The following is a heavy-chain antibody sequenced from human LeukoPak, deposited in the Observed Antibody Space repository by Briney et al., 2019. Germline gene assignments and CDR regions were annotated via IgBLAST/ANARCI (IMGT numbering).Heavy chain of an antibody. Sequence: SETLSLTCTVSGGSISSGSYYWSWIRQPPGKGLEWIGEINHSGSTNYSPSLKSRVTISVDTSKNQFSLKLSSVTPADTAFYYWAKRKGLSGTNSLDYWGQGTLSPSPQ. CDR3: AKRKGLSGTNSLDY. CDR2: INHSGST. CDR1: GGSISSGSYY. V-gene: IGHV4-39*07. J-gene: IGHJ4*02. D-gene: IGHD1-7*01.